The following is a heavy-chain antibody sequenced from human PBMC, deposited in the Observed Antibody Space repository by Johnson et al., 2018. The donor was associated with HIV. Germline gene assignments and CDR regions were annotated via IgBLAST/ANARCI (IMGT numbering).Heavy chain of an antibody. Sequence: VQLVESGGGVVQPGRSLRLSCAASGFPFSSYAMHWVRQAPGQGLEWVAVISYDGSNKYYADSVKGRFTITRDNPKNTLDLQMNSLRAEDTAVYYCARGALQRGSWYGRDAFDIWGQGTMVTVSS. CDR2: ISYDGSNK. CDR1: GFPFSSYA. D-gene: IGHD6-13*01. CDR3: ARGALQRGSWYGRDAFDI. J-gene: IGHJ3*02. V-gene: IGHV3-30-3*01.